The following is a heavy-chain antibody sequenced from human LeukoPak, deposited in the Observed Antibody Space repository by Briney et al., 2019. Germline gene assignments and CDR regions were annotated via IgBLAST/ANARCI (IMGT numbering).Heavy chain of an antibody. J-gene: IGHJ4*02. CDR2: ISTSSSYI. Sequence: ETLSLTCTVSGGSISSSSYYWGWIRQPPGKGLEWVSFISTSSSYIYYADSLKGRFTISRDNAKKSLYLQINSLRAEDTAVYYCARVTRGGYDGYFDYWGQGTLVTVSS. CDR3: ARVTRGGYDGYFDY. D-gene: IGHD5-12*01. CDR1: GGSISSSS. V-gene: IGHV3-21*01.